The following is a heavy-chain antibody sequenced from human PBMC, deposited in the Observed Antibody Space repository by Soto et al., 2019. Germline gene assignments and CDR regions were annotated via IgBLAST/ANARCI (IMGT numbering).Heavy chain of an antibody. CDR1: GYTFTSYG. V-gene: IGHV1-18*01. CDR2: ISAYNGNT. CDR3: ATKGACSGGSCCYYYFNGMDV. J-gene: IGHJ6*02. D-gene: IGHD2-15*01. Sequence: ASVKVSCKASGYTFTSYGISWVRQAPGQGLEWMGWISAYNGNTNYAQKLQGRVTMTTDTSTSTAYMELRSLRSDDTTGLYCATKGACSGGSCCYYYFNGMDVWGQGTTVTVSS.